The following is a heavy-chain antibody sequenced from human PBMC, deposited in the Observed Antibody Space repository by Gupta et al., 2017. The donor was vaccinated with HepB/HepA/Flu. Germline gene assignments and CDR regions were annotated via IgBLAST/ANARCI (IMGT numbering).Heavy chain of an antibody. V-gene: IGHV3-23*01. Sequence: EVQMLESGGGLVQSGGSLRLSCAASGFTFRSYAMSWVRQALGRGLEWVSALDNSGDYTYYVDFAKGRFTSSRDNSKGTLYLEMNSLTADDTAVDYCAKDSGLTRIGRYFDSWGQGSQGTVSS. CDR3: AKDSGLTRIGRYFDS. CDR1: GFTFRSYA. D-gene: IGHD2-15*01. CDR2: LDNSGDYT. J-gene: IGHJ4*02.